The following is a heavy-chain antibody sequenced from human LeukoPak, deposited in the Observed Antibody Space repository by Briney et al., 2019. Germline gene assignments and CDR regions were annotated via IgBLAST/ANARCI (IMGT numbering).Heavy chain of an antibody. CDR2: INPNSGGT. CDR3: ARDTAMAEWGFY. J-gene: IGHJ4*02. D-gene: IGHD5-18*01. Sequence: PLASVKVSCKASGYTFTGYYMHWVRQAPGQGLEWMGWINPNSGGTNYAQKFQGRVTMTRDTSISTAYMELSRLRSDDTAVYYCARDTAMAEWGFYWGQGTLVTVSS. CDR1: GYTFTGYY. V-gene: IGHV1-2*02.